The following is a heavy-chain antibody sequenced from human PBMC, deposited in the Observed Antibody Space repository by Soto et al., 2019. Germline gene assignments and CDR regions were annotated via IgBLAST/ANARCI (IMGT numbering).Heavy chain of an antibody. V-gene: IGHV1-8*01. CDR2: MQPSTGST. CDR1: GYSFTSLD. Sequence: QVQLVQSGAEVREPGASVKVSCKASGYSFTSLDINWVRQTAGHGLEWMGWMQPSTGSTGYAQKFQGRVTMTRDTSINTAYVELTTLTSDATAFYSGARGVSAGVDYWGQGSVVTPSP. J-gene: IGHJ4*02. CDR3: ARGVSAGVDY. D-gene: IGHD1-26*01.